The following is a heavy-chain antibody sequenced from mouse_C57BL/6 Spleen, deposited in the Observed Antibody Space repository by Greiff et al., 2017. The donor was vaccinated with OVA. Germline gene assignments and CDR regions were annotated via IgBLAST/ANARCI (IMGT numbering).Heavy chain of an antibody. Sequence: EVKLMESGPGLVKPSQSLSLTCSVTGYSITSGYYWNWIRQFPGNKLEWMGYISYDGSNNYNPSLKNRISITRDTSKNQFFLKLNSGTTEDTATYYCARDENDYDQAWFAYWGQGTLVTVSA. D-gene: IGHD2-4*01. CDR1: GYSITSGYY. J-gene: IGHJ3*01. CDR2: ISYDGSN. CDR3: ARDENDYDQAWFAY. V-gene: IGHV3-6*01.